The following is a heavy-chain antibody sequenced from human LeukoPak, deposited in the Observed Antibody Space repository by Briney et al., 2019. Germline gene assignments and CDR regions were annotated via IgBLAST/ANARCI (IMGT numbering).Heavy chain of an antibody. D-gene: IGHD4-17*01. V-gene: IGHV3-23*01. Sequence: QSGGPLRLSCAASGFTFNTYAMTWVRQAPGKGLEWVSAISASGGSTYYADSVKGRFTISRDNSKNTLYLQMNSLRADDTAIYYCAKDRAAYGDNPLFDYWGQGTLVTVSS. J-gene: IGHJ4*02. CDR1: GFTFNTYA. CDR2: ISASGGST. CDR3: AKDRAAYGDNPLFDY.